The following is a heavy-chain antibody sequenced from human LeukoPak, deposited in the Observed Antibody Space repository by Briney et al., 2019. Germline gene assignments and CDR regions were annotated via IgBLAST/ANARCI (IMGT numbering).Heavy chain of an antibody. V-gene: IGHV4-59*11. J-gene: IGHJ4*02. CDR1: GGSISSHY. CDR2: IYYSGST. D-gene: IGHD6-19*01. Sequence: PSETLSLTCTVSGGSISSHYWSWIRQPPGKGLEWIGYIYYSGSTNYNPSLKSRVTISVDTSKNQFSLELSSVTAADTAVYYCARGFSYRGIAVAGFDYWGQGTLVTVSS. CDR3: ARGFSYRGIAVAGFDY.